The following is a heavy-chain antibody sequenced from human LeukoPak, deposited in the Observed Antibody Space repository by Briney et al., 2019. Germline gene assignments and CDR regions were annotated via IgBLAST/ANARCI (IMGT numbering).Heavy chain of an antibody. CDR1: GYTFTSYD. D-gene: IGHD1-26*01. CDR2: MNPNSGNT. V-gene: IGHV1-8*01. J-gene: IGHJ4*02. CDR3: ARGLPWELLRGGPYYFDY. Sequence: ASVKVSCKASGYTFTSYDINWVRQATGQGLEWMGWMNPNSGNTGYAQKFQGRVTMTRNTTISTAYMELSSLRSEDTAVYYCARGLPWELLRGGPYYFDYWGQGTLVTVSS.